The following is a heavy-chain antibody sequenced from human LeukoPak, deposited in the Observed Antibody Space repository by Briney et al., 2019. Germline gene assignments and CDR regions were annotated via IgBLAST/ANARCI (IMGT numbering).Heavy chain of an antibody. CDR2: IRSKAYGGTT. CDR1: GFTFGDYA. J-gene: IGHJ4*02. V-gene: IGHV3-49*04. Sequence: SGGSLRLSCTASGFTFGDYAMSWVRQAPGKGLEWVGFIRSKAYGGTTEYAASVKDRFTISRDDSKSVTYLQMNSLKTKDTAGYYCARPPSTLPAVIPDYWGQGTLVTVSS. D-gene: IGHD2-2*01. CDR3: ARPPSTLPAVIPDY.